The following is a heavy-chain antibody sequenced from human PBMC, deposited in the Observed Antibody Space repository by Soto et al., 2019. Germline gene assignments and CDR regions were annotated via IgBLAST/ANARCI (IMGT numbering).Heavy chain of an antibody. V-gene: IGHV4-4*02. Sequence: QVQLQESGPGLVKPSGTLSLTCAVSGDSISSSHWWSWVRQPPGKGLEWIGEIFHSGLTHYNPSLKSRVTILVDRSKNQFSLKLSSVTAADTAVYYCARVRPYNWFDPWGQGTLVTVSS. CDR1: GDSISSSHW. CDR3: ARVRPYNWFDP. J-gene: IGHJ5*02. CDR2: IFHSGLT.